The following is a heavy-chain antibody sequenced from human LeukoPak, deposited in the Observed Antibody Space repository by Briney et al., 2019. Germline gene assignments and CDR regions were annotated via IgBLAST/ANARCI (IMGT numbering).Heavy chain of an antibody. V-gene: IGHV1-46*01. CDR2: INPRGGST. CDR1: GYIFTTYF. J-gene: IGHJ4*02. D-gene: IGHD2-21*02. CDR3: ASGPMTAIPSY. Sequence: ASVKVSCKASGYIFTTYFMHWLRQAPGQGPEWMGIINPRGGSTDYAQKFQDRITMTSDTSTSTVYMELKSLTSEDTAVYFCASGPMTAIPSYWGQGTLVTVSS.